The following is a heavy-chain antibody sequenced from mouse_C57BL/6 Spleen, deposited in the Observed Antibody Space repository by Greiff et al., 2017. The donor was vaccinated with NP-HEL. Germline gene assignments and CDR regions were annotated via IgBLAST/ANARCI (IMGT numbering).Heavy chain of an antibody. CDR3: ARHEDLYDGYPAWFAY. CDR1: GYTFTEYT. CDR2: FYPGSGSI. Sequence: QVQLQQSGAELVKPGASVKLSCKASGYTFTEYTIHWVKQKSGQGLEWIGWFYPGSGSIKYNEKFKDKATLTADKSSSTVYMELSRLTSEDSAVYFCARHEDLYDGYPAWFAYWGQGTLVTVSA. V-gene: IGHV1-62-2*01. D-gene: IGHD2-3*01. J-gene: IGHJ3*01.